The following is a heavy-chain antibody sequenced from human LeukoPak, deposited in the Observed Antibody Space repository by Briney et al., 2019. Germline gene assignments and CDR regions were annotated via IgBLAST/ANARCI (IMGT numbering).Heavy chain of an antibody. D-gene: IGHD3-16*01. CDR2: IYNDGST. CDR1: GFTVSSNY. J-gene: IGHJ3*01. CDR3: ALILGDAFDF. Sequence: PGGSLRLSCAASGFTVSSNYMTWVRQAPGKGLEWVSVIYNDGSTYYADSVKGRFTISRDSSKNTLYLQMNTLRAEDTAMYCCALILGDAFDFWGQGTMVTVSS. V-gene: IGHV3-66*02.